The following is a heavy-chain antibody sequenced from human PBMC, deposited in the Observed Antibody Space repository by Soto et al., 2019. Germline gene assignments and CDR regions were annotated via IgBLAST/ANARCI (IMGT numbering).Heavy chain of an antibody. J-gene: IGHJ4*02. CDR2: IIPILGIA. Sequence: QVQLVQSGAEVKKPGSSVKVSCKASGGTFSSYTISWVRQSPGQGLEWMGRIIPILGIANYAQKFQGRVTITADKSTSKAYMELSSLRSEDTAVYYCARDCSGGSCYARLVYWGQGTLVTVSS. CDR1: GGTFSSYT. CDR3: ARDCSGGSCYARLVY. V-gene: IGHV1-69*08. D-gene: IGHD2-15*01.